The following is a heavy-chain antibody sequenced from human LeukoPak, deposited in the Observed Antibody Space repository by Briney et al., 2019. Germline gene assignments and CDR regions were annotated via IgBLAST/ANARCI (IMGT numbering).Heavy chain of an antibody. V-gene: IGHV3-74*01. CDR2: IFRDGSFT. Sequence: GGSLRLSCAASGLTFSSHWMHWVRQVPGKGLVWVSRIFRDGSFTDYADAVKGRFTMSRDNTKNTLYLQMNSLRAGDTAVYYCARDGDGYNFDYWGQGILVTVSS. J-gene: IGHJ4*02. CDR1: GLTFSSHW. D-gene: IGHD5-24*01. CDR3: ARDGDGYNFDY.